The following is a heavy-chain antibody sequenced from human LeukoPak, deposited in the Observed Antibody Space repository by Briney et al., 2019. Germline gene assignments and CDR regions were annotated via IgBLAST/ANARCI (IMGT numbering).Heavy chain of an antibody. Sequence: GGSLSLSCAASGLTFSSSEMNWVRQAPGKGLEWVSYISSSGSNIHYADSVEGRFTISRDNAKNSLYLQMKSLRAEDMGFYYCARDRRLHHWGQGTLVTVSS. J-gene: IGHJ1*01. CDR3: ARDRRLHH. V-gene: IGHV3-48*03. CDR2: ISSSGSNI. CDR1: GLTFSSSE.